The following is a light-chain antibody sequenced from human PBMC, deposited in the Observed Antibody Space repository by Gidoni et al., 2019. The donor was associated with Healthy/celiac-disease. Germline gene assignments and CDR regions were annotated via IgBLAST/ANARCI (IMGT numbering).Light chain of an antibody. V-gene: IGKV1-33*01. CDR1: QDISNY. CDR2: DAS. CDR3: QQYDNLPT. J-gene: IGKJ4*01. Sequence: DIQMPQSPSSLSASVGDRVTITCQASQDISNYLNWYQQKPGKAPKLLIYDASNLETGVPSRFSGSGSVTDFTFTISSLQPEDIATYYCQQYDNLPTFXGXTKVEIK.